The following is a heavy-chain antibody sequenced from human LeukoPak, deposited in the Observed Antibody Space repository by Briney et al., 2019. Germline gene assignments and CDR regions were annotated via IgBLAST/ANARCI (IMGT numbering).Heavy chain of an antibody. D-gene: IGHD5-18*01. CDR2: IKQDGSEK. CDR1: GFTFSSYW. CDR3: AKPTHGYSSGRFDY. J-gene: IGHJ4*02. V-gene: IGHV3-7*02. Sequence: PGGSLRLSCAASGFTFSSYWMSWVRQAPGKGLEWMANIKQDGSEKYYVDSVKGRFTISRDNAKNSVYLQMNSLRAEDTAVYYCAKPTHGYSSGRFDYWGQGTLVTVSS.